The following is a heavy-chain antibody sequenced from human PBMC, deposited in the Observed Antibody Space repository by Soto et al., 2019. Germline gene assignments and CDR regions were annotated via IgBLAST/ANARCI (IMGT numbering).Heavy chain of an antibody. J-gene: IGHJ3*02. CDR2: IYFSGIT. CDR3: ARGRYDYFGGNYRYVGGAFDI. CDR1: GVSINNNY. Sequence: QVQLQQSGPGLVKPSETLSLTCTVSGVSINNNYWSWFRQPPGKGLEWIGYIYFSGITNYNPSLKSRVSISVDTSKDQVSLKLTSVTAADTAMYYCARGRYDYFGGNYRYVGGAFDIWGPGTVVTVSS. D-gene: IGHD3-16*02. V-gene: IGHV4-59*01.